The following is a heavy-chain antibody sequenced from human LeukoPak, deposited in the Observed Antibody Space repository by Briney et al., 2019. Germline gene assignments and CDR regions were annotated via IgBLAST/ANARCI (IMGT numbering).Heavy chain of an antibody. D-gene: IGHD1-26*01. CDR2: ISGSGDNT. J-gene: IGHJ6*01. V-gene: IGHV3-23*01. CDR1: GFTFSGFA. Sequence: GESLRLSCAASGFTFSGFAMSWVRRTPGKGLEWVSGISGSGDNTLYADSVKGPFTISRDNSKNTLYLEMNSLRAEDTAIYYCAKMKGHPLPKYYMDVWGQGTTVTVSS. CDR3: AKMKGHPLPKYYMDV.